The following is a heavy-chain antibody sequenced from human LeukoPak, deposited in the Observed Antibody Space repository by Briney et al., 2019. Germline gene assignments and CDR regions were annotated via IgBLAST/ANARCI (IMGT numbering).Heavy chain of an antibody. D-gene: IGHD3-9*01. CDR1: VGSFSGYY. J-gene: IGHJ4*02. Sequence: SETLSLTCAVYVGSFSGYYWSWIRHPPGKGREWIGEINHSGSTKYNPSLKSRVTISVDTSKTQFSQKLSSVIAADTAVYYGARAWLYDILTGYHEPFDYWGQGTLVTVSS. V-gene: IGHV4-34*01. CDR3: ARAWLYDILTGYHEPFDY. CDR2: INHSGST.